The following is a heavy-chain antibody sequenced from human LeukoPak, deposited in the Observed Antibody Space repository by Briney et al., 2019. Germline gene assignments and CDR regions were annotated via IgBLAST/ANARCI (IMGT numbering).Heavy chain of an antibody. Sequence: PGGSLRLSCAASAFTFSNYWMSWVSQAPGKGLEWVANIKQDGSEKYYVDSVEGRFTISRDNSKNSLDLQMNSRRAEDTAVYYCARDREYIHGSFDYWGQGNLVTVSP. CDR1: AFTFSNYW. V-gene: IGHV3-7*05. J-gene: IGHJ4*02. CDR3: ARDREYIHGSFDY. D-gene: IGHD5-18*01. CDR2: IKQDGSEK.